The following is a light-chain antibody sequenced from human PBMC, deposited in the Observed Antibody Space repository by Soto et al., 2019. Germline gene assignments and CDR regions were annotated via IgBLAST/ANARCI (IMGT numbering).Light chain of an antibody. V-gene: IGLV1-40*01. CDR3: LSYDTSLRGV. J-gene: IGLJ2*01. CDR1: SSNIAAGFD. Sequence: QSVLTQPPSVSGAPGQTVTISCTGTSSNIAAGFDVHWYQQLPGAAPKLLIYANTDRPSGVPARFSGSKSVTSASLAITGLQPEDEADYFCLSYDTSLRGVFGGGTKLTVL. CDR2: ANT.